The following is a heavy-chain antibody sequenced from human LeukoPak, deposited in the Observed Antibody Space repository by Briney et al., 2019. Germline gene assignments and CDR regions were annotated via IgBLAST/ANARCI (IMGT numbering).Heavy chain of an antibody. V-gene: IGHV5-51*01. CDR1: GHRLATYW. Sequence: GESLKISCQNSGHRLATYWIAWVRQMPGKGLEWMGIIYPEDSDTRYGPSFQGQVTISADKSIDTAYLQWNSLETSGTAMYYCASTRDTLISAFDIWGQGTMVTVSS. CDR3: ASTRDTLISAFDI. J-gene: IGHJ3*02. D-gene: IGHD2-15*01. CDR2: IYPEDSDT.